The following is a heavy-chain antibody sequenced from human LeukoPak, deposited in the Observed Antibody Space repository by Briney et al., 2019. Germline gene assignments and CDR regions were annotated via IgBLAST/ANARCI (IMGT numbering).Heavy chain of an antibody. D-gene: IGHD6-13*01. CDR3: ARVYSTTPDYYYYGMDV. CDR1: GGSFSCYY. V-gene: IGHV4-34*01. J-gene: IGHJ6*02. CDR2: INHSGST. Sequence: PSETLSLTCAVYGGSFSCYYWSWIRQPPGKGLEWIGEINHSGSTNYNPSLKSRVTISVDTSKNQFSLKLSSVTAADTAVYYCARVYSTTPDYYYYGMDVWGQGTTVTVSS.